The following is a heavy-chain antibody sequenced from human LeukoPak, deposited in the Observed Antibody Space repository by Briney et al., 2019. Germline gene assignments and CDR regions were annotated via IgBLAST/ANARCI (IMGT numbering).Heavy chain of an antibody. V-gene: IGHV3-21*01. CDR1: GFTFSSYS. J-gene: IGHJ5*02. D-gene: IGHD6-19*01. CDR2: ISGSSNNI. CDR3: ATGGLQWLAHLGS. Sequence: GGSLRLSCAASGFTFSSYSMKWVRQAPGKGLEWVSSISGSSNNIYYIDSVKGRFSISRDNAKNSLYLQMNSLRAEDTAVYYCATGGLQWLAHLGSWGQGTLVTVSS.